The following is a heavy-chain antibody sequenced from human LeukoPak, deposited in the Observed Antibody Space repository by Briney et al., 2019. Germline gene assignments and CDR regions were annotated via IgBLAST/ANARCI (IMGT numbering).Heavy chain of an antibody. CDR1: GFTLSSHA. CDR2: IRGSDI. D-gene: IGHD5-12*01. Sequence: PGGSLRLSCAASGFTLSSHAMSWVRQAPGKGLEWVSSIRGSDIRYADTLKGRFTISRDNPENTLSLQMNSLRAEDTAVYFCARSHRRSDTRGYFYFDHWGQGALVTVSS. CDR3: ARSHRRSDTRGYFYFDH. J-gene: IGHJ4*02. V-gene: IGHV3-23*01.